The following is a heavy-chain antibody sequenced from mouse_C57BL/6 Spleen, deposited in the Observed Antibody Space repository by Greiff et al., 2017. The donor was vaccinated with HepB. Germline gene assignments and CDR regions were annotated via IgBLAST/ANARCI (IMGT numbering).Heavy chain of an antibody. CDR3: ARSMVTTHYFDY. D-gene: IGHD2-1*01. CDR1: GFTFSSYT. J-gene: IGHJ2*01. V-gene: IGHV5-9*01. Sequence: EVKLVESGGGLVKPGGSLKLSCAASGFTFSSYTMSWVRQTPEKRLEWVATISGGGGNTYYPDSVKGRFTISRDNAKNTLYLQMSSLRSEGTALYYCARSMVTTHYFDYWGQGTTLTVSS. CDR2: ISGGGGNT.